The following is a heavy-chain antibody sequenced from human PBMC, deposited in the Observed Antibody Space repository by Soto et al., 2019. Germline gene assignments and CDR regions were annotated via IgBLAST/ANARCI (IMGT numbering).Heavy chain of an antibody. CDR1: GFTLSSYA. J-gene: IGHJ4*02. CDR2: ISGSGGST. Sequence: HPGGSLRLSCAASGFTLSSYAMSWVRQAPGKGLEWVSAISGSGGSTYYADSVKGRFTISRDNSKNTLYLQMNSLRAEDTAVYYCANLLQPTLLFDYWGQGTLVTVSS. V-gene: IGHV3-23*01. CDR3: ANLLQPTLLFDY.